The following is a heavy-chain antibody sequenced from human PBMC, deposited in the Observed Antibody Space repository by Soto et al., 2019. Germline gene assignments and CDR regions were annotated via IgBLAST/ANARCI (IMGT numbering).Heavy chain of an antibody. CDR1: GFTFSSYW. V-gene: IGHV3-74*01. CDR3: ARGGVKVPVAAGVF. D-gene: IGHD6-19*01. Sequence: GGSLRLSCAASGFTFSSYWMHWVRQAPGKGLMWVSRINTDGSSTSYADSVKGRFTISRDNAKNTLYLQMNSLRAEDTAVYYCARGGVKVPVAAGVFWGQGTLVTVSS. CDR2: INTDGSST. J-gene: IGHJ1*01.